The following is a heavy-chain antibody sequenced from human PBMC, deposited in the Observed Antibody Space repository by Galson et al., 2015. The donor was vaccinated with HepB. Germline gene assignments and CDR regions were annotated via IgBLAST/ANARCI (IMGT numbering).Heavy chain of an antibody. CDR1: GHTLTALS. V-gene: IGHV1-24*01. J-gene: IGHJ4*02. D-gene: IGHD6-19*01. CDR2: YDPEPGET. Sequence: SGKVSCKVTGHTLTALSMYWVRQAPGEGLEWMGGYDPEPGETVYAQKFQGRVTMTEDTSTDTAYLELSSLKSDDTAVYYCATDHLHTGCLYFWGQGTLVTVSS. CDR3: ATDHLHTGCLYF.